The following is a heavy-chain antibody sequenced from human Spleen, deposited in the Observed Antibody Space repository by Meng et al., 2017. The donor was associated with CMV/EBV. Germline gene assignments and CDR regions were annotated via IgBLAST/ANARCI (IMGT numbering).Heavy chain of an antibody. CDR1: GFIFSDYY. J-gene: IGHJ4*02. D-gene: IGHD3-3*01. Sequence: GESLKISCAASGFIFSDYYMSWIRQAPGKGLEWVAYISSAGSSLYYTDSVEGRFTISRDNDKNTLYLQMNSLRDEDTAVYYCACPSAYDSWSDSLYDYWGQGTLVTVSS. CDR3: ACPSAYDSWSDSLYDY. V-gene: IGHV3-11*01. CDR2: ISSAGSSL.